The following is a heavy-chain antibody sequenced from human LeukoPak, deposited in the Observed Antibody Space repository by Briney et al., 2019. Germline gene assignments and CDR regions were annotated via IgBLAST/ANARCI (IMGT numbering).Heavy chain of an antibody. J-gene: IGHJ4*02. CDR2: ISGDGRTI. CDR3: ARGPSGYHNT. V-gene: IGHV3-74*01. D-gene: IGHD5-12*01. CDR1: GFTVSNYW. Sequence: GGSLRLSCAASGFTVSNYWMSWVRQAPGKGLVWISRISGDGRTISYADSVKGRFTISRDNAKNTVSLQMNSLRAEDTAVYYCARGPSGYHNTGGQGTLVTVSS.